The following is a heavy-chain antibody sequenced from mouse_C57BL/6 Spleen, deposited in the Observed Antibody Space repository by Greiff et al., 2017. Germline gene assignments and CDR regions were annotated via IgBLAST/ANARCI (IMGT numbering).Heavy chain of an antibody. D-gene: IGHD1-1*01. CDR3: ATFDYCGSRGEDY. CDR2: IDPSDSET. Sequence: QVQLQQPGAELVRPGSSVKLSCKASGYTFTSYWMHWVKQRPIQGLEWIGNIDPSDSETHYNQKFKDKATLTVDKSSSTAYMQLSSLTSEDSAVYYCATFDYCGSRGEDYWGQGTTLTVSS. CDR1: GYTFTSYW. J-gene: IGHJ2*01. V-gene: IGHV1-52*01.